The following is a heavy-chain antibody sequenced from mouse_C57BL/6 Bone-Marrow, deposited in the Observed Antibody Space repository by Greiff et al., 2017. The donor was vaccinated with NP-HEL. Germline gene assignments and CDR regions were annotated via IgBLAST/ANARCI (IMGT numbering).Heavy chain of an antibody. CDR3: ARGVVAGNWYFDV. Sequence: EVQLVESGPGLVKPSQSLSLTCSVTGYSITSGYYWNWIRQFPGNKLEWIGYISYDGSNNYNPSLKNRISITRDTSKNQFFLKLNSVTTEDTATYYCARGVVAGNWYFDVWGTGTTVTVSS. CDR2: ISYDGSN. D-gene: IGHD1-1*01. J-gene: IGHJ1*03. CDR1: GYSITSGYY. V-gene: IGHV3-6*01.